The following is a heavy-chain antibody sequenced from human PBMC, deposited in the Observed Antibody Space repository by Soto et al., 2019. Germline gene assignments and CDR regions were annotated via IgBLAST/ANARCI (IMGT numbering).Heavy chain of an antibody. D-gene: IGHD1-1*01. CDR1: GGSISSYY. J-gene: IGHJ4*02. CDR2: IYYSGST. Sequence: SETLSLTCTVSGGSISSYYWSWIRQPPGKGLEWIGYIYYSGSTNYNPSLKSRVTISVDTSKNQFSLKLSSVTAADTAVYYCTRHPANWNDADYWGQGTLVTVSS. V-gene: IGHV4-59*08. CDR3: TRHPANWNDADY.